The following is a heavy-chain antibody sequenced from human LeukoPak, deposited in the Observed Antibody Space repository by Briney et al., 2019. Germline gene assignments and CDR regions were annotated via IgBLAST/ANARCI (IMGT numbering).Heavy chain of an antibody. Sequence: KPSETLSLTCAVYGGSFSGYYWSWIRQPPGKGLEWIGEINHSGSTNYNPSLKSRVTISVDTSKNQFSLKLSSVTAADTAVYYCARSHFGGRSGGSCYRYWGQGTLVTVSS. J-gene: IGHJ4*02. D-gene: IGHD2-15*01. CDR3: ARSHFGGRSGGSCYRY. V-gene: IGHV4-34*01. CDR2: INHSGST. CDR1: GGSFSGYY.